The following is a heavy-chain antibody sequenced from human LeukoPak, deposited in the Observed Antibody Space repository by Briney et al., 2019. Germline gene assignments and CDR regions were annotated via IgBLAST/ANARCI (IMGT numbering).Heavy chain of an antibody. CDR2: INTDTGNP. D-gene: IGHD3-22*01. CDR3: ARGLGGFYDSSGYYYLW. CDR1: GYTFTSYA. Sequence: GASVKVSCKASGYTFTSYAMDWVRQAPGQGLEWMGWINTDTGNPTYAQGFTGRLVFSLDTSVSTAYLQISSLKAEDTAVYYCARGLGGFYDSSGYYYLWWGQGTLVTVSS. V-gene: IGHV7-4-1*02. J-gene: IGHJ4*02.